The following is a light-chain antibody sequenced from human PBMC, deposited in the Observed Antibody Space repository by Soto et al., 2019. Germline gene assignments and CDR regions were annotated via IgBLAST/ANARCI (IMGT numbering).Light chain of an antibody. CDR2: GAS. J-gene: IGKJ1*01. CDR3: QHYGTR. CDR1: QSVSSD. Sequence: EIVMTQSPATLSVSPGERATLSCRASQSVSSDLAWYHQKPGQAPRLLIYGASTRATGIPARFSGGGSGTDFTLTISRLEPEELAVYYCQHYGTRFGPGTKVDI. V-gene: IGKV3-15*01.